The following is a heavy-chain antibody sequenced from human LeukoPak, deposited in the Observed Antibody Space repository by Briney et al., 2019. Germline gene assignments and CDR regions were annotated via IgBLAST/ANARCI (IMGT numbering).Heavy chain of an antibody. V-gene: IGHV4-38-2*02. CDR1: GYSISSGYY. Sequence: SETLSLTCTVSGYSISSGYYWGWIRQPPGKGLEWIGSIYHSGSTYYNPSLKSRVTISVDTSKNQFSLKLSTVTAADTDVYYCASTIAVAVHYYFDYWGQGTLVTVSS. D-gene: IGHD6-19*01. J-gene: IGHJ4*02. CDR2: IYHSGST. CDR3: ASTIAVAVHYYFDY.